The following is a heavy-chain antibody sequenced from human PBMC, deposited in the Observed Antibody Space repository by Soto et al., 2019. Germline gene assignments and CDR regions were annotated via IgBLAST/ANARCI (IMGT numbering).Heavy chain of an antibody. CDR2: IYYNGST. CDR1: GGSISSGDYY. CDR3: ARFYYEHLRYYFDY. D-gene: IGHD3-22*01. J-gene: IGHJ4*02. V-gene: IGHV4-30-4*01. Sequence: PSETLSLTCTVSGGSISSGDYYWSWIRQPPGKGLEWIGYIYYNGSTYYNPSLKSRVTISVDTSKNQFSLKLKSVTAADTAVYYCARFYYEHLRYYFDYWGQGTLVTVSS.